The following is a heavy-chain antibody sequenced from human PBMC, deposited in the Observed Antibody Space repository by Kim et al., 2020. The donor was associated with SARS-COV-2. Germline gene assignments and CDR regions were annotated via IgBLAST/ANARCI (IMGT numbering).Heavy chain of an antibody. CDR2: TYYRSKWYN. D-gene: IGHD1-26*01. J-gene: IGHJ4*02. CDR1: GDSVSSNSAA. V-gene: IGHV6-1*01. CDR3: ARVSGSYHATQPTNFDY. Sequence: SQTLSLTCAISGDSVSSNSAAWNWLRQSPSRGLAWLGRTYYRSKWYNDYAVSVKSRITINPDTSKNQFSLQLNSVTPEDTAVYYCARVSGSYHATQPTNFDYWGQGTLVTVSS.